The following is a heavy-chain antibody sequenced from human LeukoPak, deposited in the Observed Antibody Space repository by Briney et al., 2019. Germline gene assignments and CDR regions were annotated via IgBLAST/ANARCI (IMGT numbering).Heavy chain of an antibody. Sequence: SETPSLTCAVSGGSISSPNWWSWVRQPPGKGLEWIGSIYYSGSSYYNPSLKSRVTISVDTSKRQFSLNLISVTAADTAVYYCAGPRHGDHGWPFDIWGQGTMVTVSS. V-gene: IGHV4-39*01. J-gene: IGHJ3*02. CDR2: IYYSGSS. CDR3: AGPRHGDHGWPFDI. CDR1: GGSISSPNW. D-gene: IGHD4-17*01.